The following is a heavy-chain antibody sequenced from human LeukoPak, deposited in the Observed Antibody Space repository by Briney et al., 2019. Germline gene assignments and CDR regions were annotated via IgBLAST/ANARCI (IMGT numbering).Heavy chain of an antibody. CDR1: GGSISSSSYY. V-gene: IGHV4-39*07. J-gene: IGHJ6*03. Sequence: SETLSLTCTVSGGSISSSSYYWGWIRQPPGKGLEWIGEINHSGSTNYNPSLKSRVTISVDTSKNQFSLKLSSVTAADTAVYYCARDRYYYGSGSYYMDVWGKGTTVTVSS. D-gene: IGHD3-10*01. CDR2: INHSGST. CDR3: ARDRYYYGSGSYYMDV.